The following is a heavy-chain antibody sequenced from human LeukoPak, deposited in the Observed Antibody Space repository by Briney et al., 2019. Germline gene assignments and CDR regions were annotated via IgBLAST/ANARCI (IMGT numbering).Heavy chain of an antibody. Sequence: GGSLRLSCAATGFTFSDYDMHLVRQAIGKGLEWVSAIGTAGDTYDTGSVKGRFTISRENAKNSLYLQMNSLRAGDTAVYYCARVAKERVGGVYYFDYWGQGTLVTVSS. CDR1: GFTFSDYD. V-gene: IGHV3-13*01. J-gene: IGHJ4*02. CDR3: ARVAKERVGGVYYFDY. D-gene: IGHD1-1*01. CDR2: IGTAGDT.